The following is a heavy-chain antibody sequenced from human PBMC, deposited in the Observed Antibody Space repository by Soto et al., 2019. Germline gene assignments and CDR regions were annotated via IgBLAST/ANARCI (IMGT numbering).Heavy chain of an antibody. D-gene: IGHD5-12*01. V-gene: IGHV3-23*01. Sequence: GGSLRLSCAASGFTFSSYAMNWIRQAPGKGLEWVAVISGNGGSTFHADSVKGRFTISRDNSKNTLYLQMNSLRAEDTAVYYCAKDLGGYDHNWFDPWGQGTLVTVS. J-gene: IGHJ5*02. CDR3: AKDLGGYDHNWFDP. CDR2: ISGNGGST. CDR1: GFTFSSYA.